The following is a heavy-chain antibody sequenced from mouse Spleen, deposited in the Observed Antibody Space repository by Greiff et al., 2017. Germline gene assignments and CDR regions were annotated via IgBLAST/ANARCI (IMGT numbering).Heavy chain of an antibody. CDR1: GFTFSDYG. J-gene: IGHJ3*01. D-gene: IGHD2-12*01. Sequence: EVQVVESGGGLVKPGGSLKLSCAASGFTFSDYGMHWVRQAPEKGLEWVAYISSGSSTIYYADTVKGRFTISRDNAKNTLFLQMTSLRSEDTAMYYCARNDAAWFAYWGQGTLVTVSA. CDR2: ISSGSSTI. V-gene: IGHV5-17*01. CDR3: ARNDAAWFAY.